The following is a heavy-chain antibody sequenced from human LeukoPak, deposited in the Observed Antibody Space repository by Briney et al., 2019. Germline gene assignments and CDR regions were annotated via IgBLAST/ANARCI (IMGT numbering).Heavy chain of an antibody. CDR2: ISWNSDYI. V-gene: IGHV3-9*01. D-gene: IGHD1-26*01. J-gene: IGHJ4*02. CDR1: GFTFDDYA. CDR3: AKDRYRSGSYSHFDY. Sequence: GGSLRLSCTASGFTFDDYAMHWVRQAPGKGLEWVSGISWNSDYIGYADSVKGRFTISRDNAKNSLYLQVNSLRAGDTALYYCAKDRYRSGSYSHFDYWGQGTLVTVSS.